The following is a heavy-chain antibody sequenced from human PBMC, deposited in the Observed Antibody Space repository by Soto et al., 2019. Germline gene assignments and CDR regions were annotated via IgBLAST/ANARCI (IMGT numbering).Heavy chain of an antibody. D-gene: IGHD5-12*01. CDR2: IIPIFGTA. V-gene: IGHV1-69*13. CDR1: GGTFSSYA. Sequence: ASVKVSCKASGGTFSSYAISWVRQAPGQGLEWMGGIIPIFGTANYAQKFQGRVTITADESTSTAYMELSSLRSEDTAVYYCARVRERWLQFNAFDIWGQGTMVTVSS. J-gene: IGHJ3*02. CDR3: ARVRERWLQFNAFDI.